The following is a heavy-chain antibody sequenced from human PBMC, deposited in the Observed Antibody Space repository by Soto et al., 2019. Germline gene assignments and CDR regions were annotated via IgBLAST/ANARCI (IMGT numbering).Heavy chain of an antibody. CDR3: ARDPAIYSGKFDYGLDV. CDR2: IYSGGST. Sequence: GGSLRLSCAGSGFTVSSNYMNWVRQAPGKWLEWVSVIYSGGSTDYADSVKGRFTISRDNSKNTLYLQMNSLRAEDTAVYYCARDPAIYSGKFDYGLDVWGQGXTVTVYS. V-gene: IGHV3-53*01. J-gene: IGHJ6*02. CDR1: GFTVSSNY. D-gene: IGHD4-4*01.